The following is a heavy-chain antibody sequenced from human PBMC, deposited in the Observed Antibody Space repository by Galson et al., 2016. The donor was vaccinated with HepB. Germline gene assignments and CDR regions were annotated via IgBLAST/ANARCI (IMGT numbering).Heavy chain of an antibody. D-gene: IGHD6-13*01. CDR3: ARLIGPGIAAAGVDY. CDR1: GGSISTSSYS. CDR2: FHYSGGT. V-gene: IGHV4-39*01. J-gene: IGHJ4*02. Sequence: ETLSLTCTVSGGSISTSSYSWGWIRQPPGRGLEWIGTFHYSGGTDYNPSLRSPVTVSVDTSKNQLPLKLSSVTVTDTAVFYCARLIGPGIAAAGVDYWGQGTLVTVSS.